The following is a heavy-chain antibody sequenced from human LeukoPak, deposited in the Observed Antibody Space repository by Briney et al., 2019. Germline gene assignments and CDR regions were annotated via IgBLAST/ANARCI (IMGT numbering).Heavy chain of an antibody. Sequence: ASVKASCKASGYTFTSYGISWVRQAPGQGLEWMGWISGYNGNTNYAQKFQGRVTMTTDTSTSTAYMELRSLRSDDTAVYYCARLRRYDSSGYYTYWGQGTPVTVSS. CDR1: GYTFTSYG. D-gene: IGHD3-22*01. J-gene: IGHJ4*02. CDR2: ISGYNGNT. V-gene: IGHV1-18*01. CDR3: ARLRRYDSSGYYTY.